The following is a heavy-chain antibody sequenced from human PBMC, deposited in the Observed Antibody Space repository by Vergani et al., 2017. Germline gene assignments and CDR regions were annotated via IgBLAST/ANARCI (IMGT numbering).Heavy chain of an antibody. D-gene: IGHD6-13*01. Sequence: EVQLVESGGGLVQPGGSLRLSCAASGFTVSSNYMSWVRQAPGKGLEWVSVIYSGGSTYYDDYVKGRFTISRDNSKNTLYLQMNSLRAEDTAVYYCASKGSIAAAGASLGYWGQGTLVTVSS. J-gene: IGHJ4*02. CDR2: IYSGGST. V-gene: IGHV3-66*01. CDR3: ASKGSIAAAGASLGY. CDR1: GFTVSSNY.